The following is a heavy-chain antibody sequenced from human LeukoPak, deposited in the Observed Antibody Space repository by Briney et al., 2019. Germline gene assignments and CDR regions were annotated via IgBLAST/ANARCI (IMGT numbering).Heavy chain of an antibody. V-gene: IGHV3-48*03. Sequence: GGSLRLSCTASGFTFSGYEMNWVRQAPGKGLEWVSYISSSGNSIYYADSVKGRFTISRDNAKNSLYRQMNSLRAEDMAVYYCARGRFGSCWGQGTLVTVSS. D-gene: IGHD6-13*01. CDR1: GFTFSGYE. CDR3: ARGRFGSC. J-gene: IGHJ1*01. CDR2: ISSSGNSI.